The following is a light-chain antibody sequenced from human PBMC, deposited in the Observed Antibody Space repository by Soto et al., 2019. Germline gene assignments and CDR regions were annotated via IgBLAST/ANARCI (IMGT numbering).Light chain of an antibody. J-gene: IGKJ1*01. CDR2: GAS. CDR3: QQYHNWPRT. V-gene: IGKV3-15*01. CDR1: QSVSSN. Sequence: EIVMTQSPATLSVSPGERATLSCRASQSVSSNLAWYQQKPGQAPRLLIYGASTRATGIPARFSGSGSGTEFTLTISGLQSEDFAVYYCQQYHNWPRTFGQGTKV.